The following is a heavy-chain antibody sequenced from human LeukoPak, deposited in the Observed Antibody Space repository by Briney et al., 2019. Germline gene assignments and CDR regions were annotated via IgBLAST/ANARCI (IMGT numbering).Heavy chain of an antibody. V-gene: IGHV3-30-3*01. D-gene: IGHD6-19*01. Sequence: GGSLRLSCAASGFTFSSYAMHWVRQAPGKGLEWVAVISYDGSNKYYADSVKGRFTISRDNSKNTLYLQMNSLRDEDTAVYYCARAFEQWLVHYYYYGMDVWGQGTTVTVSS. CDR1: GFTFSSYA. CDR3: ARAFEQWLVHYYYYGMDV. J-gene: IGHJ6*02. CDR2: ISYDGSNK.